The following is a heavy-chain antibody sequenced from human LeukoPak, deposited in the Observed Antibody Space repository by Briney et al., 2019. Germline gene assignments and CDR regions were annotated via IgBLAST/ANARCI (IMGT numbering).Heavy chain of an antibody. D-gene: IGHD3-3*01. J-gene: IGHJ3*02. CDR3: ARVVYYDFWSGYSAFDI. V-gene: IGHV3-66*02. CDR1: GISVSSNY. Sequence: GGSLRLSCAASGISVSSNYMNWVRQSPGKGLEWVSVIYSGGSTKYADSVKGRFTISRDNSKNTLYLEMSTLRPEDTAVYYCARVVYYDFWSGYSAFDIWGQGTMVTVSS. CDR2: IYSGGST.